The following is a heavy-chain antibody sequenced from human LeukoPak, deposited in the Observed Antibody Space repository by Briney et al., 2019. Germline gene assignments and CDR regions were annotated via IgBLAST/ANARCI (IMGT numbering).Heavy chain of an antibody. CDR3: ARDRLTSGSYFFDY. V-gene: IGHV3-53*01. J-gene: IGHJ4*02. CDR2: IYSDGDI. D-gene: IGHD1-26*01. CDR1: GFTVSDSY. Sequence: PGGSLRLSCAASGFTVSDSYMSWVRQAPGKGLEWVSVIYSDGDIYYADSVRGRFTISRDNAKNSMYLQMNSLRAEDTAVYYCARDRLTSGSYFFDYWGQGTLVTVSS.